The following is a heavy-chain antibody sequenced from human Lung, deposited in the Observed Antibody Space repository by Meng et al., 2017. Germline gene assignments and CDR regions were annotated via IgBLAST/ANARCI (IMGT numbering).Heavy chain of an antibody. Sequence: VAREWAGSVRVWLAGALSRAGAGCGGCRSSGSGGGGGRRPRGRGLEGLGEILQRGSTNYNPPLKSRITISVDEPKNQFSLTLSSVTAADTAVYYCTKNDFYCLGYWGQGTLVTVSS. J-gene: IGHJ4*02. V-gene: IGHV4-4*02. CDR1: GGCRSSGSG. CDR2: ILQRGST. CDR3: TKNDFYCLGY. D-gene: IGHD2-21*01.